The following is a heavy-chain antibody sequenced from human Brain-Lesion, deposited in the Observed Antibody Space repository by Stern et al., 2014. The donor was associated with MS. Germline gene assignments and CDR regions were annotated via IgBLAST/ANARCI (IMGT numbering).Heavy chain of an antibody. D-gene: IGHD4-17*01. CDR3: ARRENGDGGLDY. Sequence: VQLVESGADVKQPGGSLKISCKGSGYSFTSYWIDWVRQMPGKGLEWVGGIYPGDSENRYSPAMHGLRTISAKHPNNLALLQWSSLKASDTAMYYCARRENGDGGLDYWGQGTLVTVSS. CDR2: IYPGDSEN. CDR1: GYSFTSYW. J-gene: IGHJ4*02. V-gene: IGHV5-51*01.